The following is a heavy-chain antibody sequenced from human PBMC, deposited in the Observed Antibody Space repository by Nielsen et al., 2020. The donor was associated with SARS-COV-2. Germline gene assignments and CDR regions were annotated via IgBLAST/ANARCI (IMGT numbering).Heavy chain of an antibody. CDR2: MNPNSGNR. V-gene: IGHV1-8*01. Sequence: ASVKVSCKASGYSFTSFDINWVRQATGQGLEWMGWMNPNSGNRGYAQKFQGRVTMTRNTSISTAYMELSSLRSEDTAVYYCARDLTYSYGYDYYYGMDVWGQGTTVTVSS. J-gene: IGHJ6*02. CDR3: ARDLTYSYGYDYYYGMDV. D-gene: IGHD5-18*01. CDR1: GYSFTSFD.